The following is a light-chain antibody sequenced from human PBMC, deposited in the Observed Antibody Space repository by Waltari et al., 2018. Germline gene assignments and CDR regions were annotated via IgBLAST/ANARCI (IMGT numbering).Light chain of an antibody. V-gene: IGLV3-10*01. CDR3: YSTDGGGTHNGV. Sequence: SYELTQPPSVSVSPGQTARITCSGSALPRKYAFWYQQKSGQAPVLVTYEDTKRPSGIPERISGATSGTTNTLTILGARVEDDADYDCYSTDGGGTHNGVFGGGTKLTVL. CDR1: ALPRKY. CDR2: EDT. J-gene: IGLJ3*02.